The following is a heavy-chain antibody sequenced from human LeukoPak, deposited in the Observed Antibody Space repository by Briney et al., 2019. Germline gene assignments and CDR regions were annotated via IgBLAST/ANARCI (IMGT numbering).Heavy chain of an antibody. D-gene: IGHD6-19*01. V-gene: IGHV3-7*01. Sequence: GGSLRLSCAASGFTFSAYWMSWVRQAPGKGLEWVANIKQDGSEEYYVDSVKGRFTISRDNAKNSLFLQMNSLRAEDTAMYYCVSRFVGGYSSGWGRGTLVTVSS. CDR1: GFTFSAYW. CDR2: IKQDGSEE. CDR3: VSRFVGGYSSG. J-gene: IGHJ4*02.